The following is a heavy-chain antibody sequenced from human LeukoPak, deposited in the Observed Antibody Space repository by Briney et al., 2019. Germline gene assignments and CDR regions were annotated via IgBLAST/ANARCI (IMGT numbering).Heavy chain of an antibody. CDR1: GFTFDDYD. V-gene: IGHV3-9*01. CDR3: AKDINAAVTGAFDI. CDR2: ISWNSGSI. D-gene: IGHD2-8*02. J-gene: IGHJ3*02. Sequence: GRSLRLSCAASGFTFDDYDMHWVRQAPGKGLEWVSGISWNSGSIVYGDSVKGRFTISRDNAKNSVYLKMNSLRAGDTALYYCAKDINAAVTGAFDIWGQGTMLTVAS.